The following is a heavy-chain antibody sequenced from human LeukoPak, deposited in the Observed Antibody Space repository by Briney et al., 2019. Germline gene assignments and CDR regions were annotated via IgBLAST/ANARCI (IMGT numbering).Heavy chain of an antibody. CDR1: GFTFSNAW. CDR3: ATIPYSEIFDY. Sequence: GGSLRLSCTASGFTFSNAWMSWVRQAPGKGLEWVSAISGSGGSTYYADSVKGRFTISRDNSKNTLYLQMNGLRAEDTAVYYCATIPYSEIFDYWGQGTLVTVSS. CDR2: ISGSGGST. V-gene: IGHV3-23*01. J-gene: IGHJ4*02. D-gene: IGHD2-15*01.